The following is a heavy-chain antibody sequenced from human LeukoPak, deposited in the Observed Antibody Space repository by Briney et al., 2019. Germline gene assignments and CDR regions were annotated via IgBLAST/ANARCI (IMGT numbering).Heavy chain of an antibody. CDR1: GFTFGDYA. CDR2: IRSKAYGGTT. Sequence: GGSLRLSCSASGFTFGDYAMNWFRQAPGKGLEWVGFIRSKAYGGTTEYAASVKGRFTISRDDPKSIAYLQMNSLKIEDTGLYYCTRDRPRYDYGDYRDTFDIWGQGTMVTVSS. J-gene: IGHJ3*02. D-gene: IGHD4-17*01. V-gene: IGHV3-49*03. CDR3: TRDRPRYDYGDYRDTFDI.